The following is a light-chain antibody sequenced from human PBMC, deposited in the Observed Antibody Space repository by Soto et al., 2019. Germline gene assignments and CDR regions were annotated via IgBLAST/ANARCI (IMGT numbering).Light chain of an antibody. CDR2: DVS. V-gene: IGLV2-14*01. J-gene: IGLJ1*01. CDR1: SSDVGGYNY. Sequence: QSVLTQPASVSGSPGQSITISCTGTSSDVGGYNYVSWYQQHPGKAPKLMVYDVSNRPSGVSNRFSGSKSGNTASLTISGLQPQDQADYYCSSYTSSSIPYVFGTGPKVXVL. CDR3: SSYTSSSIPYV.